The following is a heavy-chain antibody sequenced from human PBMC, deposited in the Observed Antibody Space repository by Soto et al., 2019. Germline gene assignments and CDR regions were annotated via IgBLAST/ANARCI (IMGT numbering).Heavy chain of an antibody. Sequence: PGGSLRLSCAASGFTFSSYGMHWVRQAPGKGLEWVAVISYDGSNKYYADSVKGRFTISRDNSKNTLYLQMNSLRAEDTAVYYCAKDKGYDIRGMDVWGQGTTVTVSS. CDR2: ISYDGSNK. V-gene: IGHV3-30*18. CDR3: AKDKGYDIRGMDV. J-gene: IGHJ6*02. CDR1: GFTFSSYG. D-gene: IGHD3-9*01.